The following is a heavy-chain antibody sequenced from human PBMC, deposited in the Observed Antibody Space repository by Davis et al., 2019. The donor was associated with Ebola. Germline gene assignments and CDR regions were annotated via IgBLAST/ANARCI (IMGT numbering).Heavy chain of an antibody. CDR3: ATLPPRRTTPPPRYYYGMDV. V-gene: IGHV1-24*01. CDR2: FDPEDGET. Sequence: ASVKVSCKVSGYTLTELSMHWVRQAPGKGLEWMGGFDPEDGETIYAQKFQGRVTMTEDTSTDTAYMELSSLRSEDTAVYYCATLPPRRTTPPPRYYYGMDVWGQGTTVTVSS. D-gene: IGHD2/OR15-2a*01. J-gene: IGHJ6*02. CDR1: GYTLTELS.